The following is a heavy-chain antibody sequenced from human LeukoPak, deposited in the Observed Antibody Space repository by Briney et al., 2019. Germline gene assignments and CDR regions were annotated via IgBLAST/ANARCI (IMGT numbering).Heavy chain of an antibody. Sequence: SETLSLTCSVSGGSISSYYWSWIRQPPGKGLEWIGEINHSGSTNYNPSLKSRVTISVDTSKNQFSLNLSSVTAADTAVYYCARGQLSAGAFDIWGQGTMVTVSS. CDR3: ARGQLSAGAFDI. D-gene: IGHD1-1*01. CDR2: INHSGST. CDR1: GGSISSYY. J-gene: IGHJ3*02. V-gene: IGHV4-34*01.